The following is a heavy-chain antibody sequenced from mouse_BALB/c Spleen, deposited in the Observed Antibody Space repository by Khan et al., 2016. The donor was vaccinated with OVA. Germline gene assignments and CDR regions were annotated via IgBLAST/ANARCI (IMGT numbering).Heavy chain of an antibody. CDR1: GYSITTNYA. Sequence: EVQLVETGPGLVKPSQSLSLTCTATGYSITTNYAWDWIRQFPGNKLEWMGYISYSGSTSYNPSLKSRISITRDTSKNQFFLQLNSVTTEDTATYYCARTNYYDYAVDYWGQGTSVTVSS. J-gene: IGHJ4*01. CDR3: ARTNYYDYAVDY. CDR2: ISYSGST. D-gene: IGHD1-1*01. V-gene: IGHV3-2*02.